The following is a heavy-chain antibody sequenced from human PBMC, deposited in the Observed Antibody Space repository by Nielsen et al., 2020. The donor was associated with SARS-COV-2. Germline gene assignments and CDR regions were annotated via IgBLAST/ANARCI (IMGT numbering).Heavy chain of an antibody. J-gene: IGHJ4*02. Sequence: GESLKISCAASGFTFSSYWMSWVRQAPGKGLEWVSSISSSSSYIYYADSVKGRFTISRDNAKNSLYLQMNSLRAEDTAVYYCARAGSHDYWGQGTLVTVSS. V-gene: IGHV3-21*01. D-gene: IGHD3-10*01. CDR1: GFTFSSYW. CDR3: ARAGSHDY. CDR2: ISSSSSYI.